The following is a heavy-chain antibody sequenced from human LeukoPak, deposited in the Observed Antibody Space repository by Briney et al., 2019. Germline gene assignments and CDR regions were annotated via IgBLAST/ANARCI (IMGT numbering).Heavy chain of an antibody. CDR3: ARDLPSTRPPYYYGMGV. Sequence: GGSLRLSCAASGFTFSSYSMNWVRQAPGKGLEWVSSISSSSSYIYYADSVKGRFTTSRDNAKNSLYLQMNSLRAEDTAVYYCARDLPSTRPPYYYGMGVWGQGTTVTVSS. J-gene: IGHJ6*02. CDR1: GFTFSSYS. CDR2: ISSSSSYI. D-gene: IGHD6-6*01. V-gene: IGHV3-21*01.